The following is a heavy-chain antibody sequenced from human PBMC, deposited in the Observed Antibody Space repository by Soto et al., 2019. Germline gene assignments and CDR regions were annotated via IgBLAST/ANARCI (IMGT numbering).Heavy chain of an antibody. CDR1: ASTFNNYW. J-gene: IGHJ4*01. CDR2: ISGDGSDT. Sequence: EVQLMESGGGLVQPGGSLRLSCAASASTFNNYWTHWVRQAPGKGLVWVSCISGDGSDTTYADSVKGRFTLSRDNAKNTVYLQMNSLRAEETAMYYCARDGGSADIDFDYWGHGTLVTVSS. D-gene: IGHD2-15*01. CDR3: ARDGGSADIDFDY. V-gene: IGHV3-74*01.